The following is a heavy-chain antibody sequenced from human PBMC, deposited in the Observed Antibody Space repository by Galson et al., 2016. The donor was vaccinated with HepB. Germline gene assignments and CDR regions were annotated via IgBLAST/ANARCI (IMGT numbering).Heavy chain of an antibody. Sequence: SVKVSCKASGYTFSSFGVSWVRQAPGQGLEWMGWISAHNGNTKYAQEFQGRVTMTTDTSTSTAYMELRSLRSDDTAVYYCARTRHYDSSGYYHWGQGTLVTVSS. J-gene: IGHJ4*02. CDR2: ISAHNGNT. D-gene: IGHD3-22*01. CDR3: ARTRHYDSSGYYH. CDR1: GYTFSSFG. V-gene: IGHV1-18*01.